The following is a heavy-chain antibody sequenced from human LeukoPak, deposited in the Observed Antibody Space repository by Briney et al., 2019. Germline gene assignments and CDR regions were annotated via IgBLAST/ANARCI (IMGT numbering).Heavy chain of an antibody. Sequence: PGGSLRLSCVGSGFIFSNYAMNWVRQAPGKGLEWVSTISAAGDVTYHADSVKGRFAISRDNSKNKLFMQMNSLRAEDTAVYYCAEKRGETGDYFDYWGQGTLVTVSP. CDR2: ISAAGDVT. J-gene: IGHJ4*02. D-gene: IGHD7-27*01. V-gene: IGHV3-23*01. CDR3: AEKRGETGDYFDY. CDR1: GFIFSNYA.